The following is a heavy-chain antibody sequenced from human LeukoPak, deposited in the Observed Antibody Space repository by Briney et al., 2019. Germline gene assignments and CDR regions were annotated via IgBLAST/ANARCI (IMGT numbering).Heavy chain of an antibody. V-gene: IGHV4-59*01. CDR1: GGSISSYY. CDR3: AREDYGGNSPLFDY. CDR2: IYYSGST. J-gene: IGHJ4*02. Sequence: SETLSLTCTVSGGSISSYYWSWIRQPPGKGLEWIGYIYYSGSTNYNPSLKSRVTISVDTSKNQFSLKLSSVTAADTAVYYCAREDYGGNSPLFDYWGQGTLVTVSS. D-gene: IGHD4-23*01.